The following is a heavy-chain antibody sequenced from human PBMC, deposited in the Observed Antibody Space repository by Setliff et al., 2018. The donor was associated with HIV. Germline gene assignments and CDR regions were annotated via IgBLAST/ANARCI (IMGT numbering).Heavy chain of an antibody. J-gene: IGHJ6*03. CDR3: ARLTLLRGLTITYMDV. V-gene: IGHV3-21*06. Sequence: PGGSLRLSCAASGFTFSSYSMNWVRQAPGKGLEWVSFISPSGTYIHYADSLKGRFTISRDNAKDSLYLQMNTLRAEDTAVYYCARLTLLRGLTITYMDVWGKGTTVTVSS. CDR2: ISPSGTYI. D-gene: IGHD3-10*01. CDR1: GFTFSSYS.